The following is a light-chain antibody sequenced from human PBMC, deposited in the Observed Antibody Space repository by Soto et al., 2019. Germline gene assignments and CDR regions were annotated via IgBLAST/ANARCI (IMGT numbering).Light chain of an antibody. V-gene: IGKV3-20*01. Sequence: EIVLTQSPGTLSLSPGERATLSCRASQNVARNYLAWFQQRPGQAPRLLIYDASTRATGIPDRFSRSRSGTHFTLTISRMEPEDFAVYFCQQYATSPLAFGGWTKGDIK. CDR2: DAS. CDR3: QQYATSPLA. CDR1: QNVARNY. J-gene: IGKJ4*01.